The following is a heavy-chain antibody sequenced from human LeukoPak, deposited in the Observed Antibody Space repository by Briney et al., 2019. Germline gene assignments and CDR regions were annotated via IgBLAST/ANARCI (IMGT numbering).Heavy chain of an antibody. V-gene: IGHV3-7*02. Sequence: GGSLRLSCAASGFTFSSYWMHWVRQAPGKGLEWVANIKLDGTEKYYADSVKGRFTISRDNSKNTLYLQMNSLRAEDTAVYYWAKGRYGDYVGYYYYNYRRDVGGEGTTVTVSS. CDR1: GFTFSSYW. CDR2: IKLDGTEK. J-gene: IGHJ6*04. CDR3: AKGRYGDYVGYYYYNYRRDV. D-gene: IGHD4-17*01.